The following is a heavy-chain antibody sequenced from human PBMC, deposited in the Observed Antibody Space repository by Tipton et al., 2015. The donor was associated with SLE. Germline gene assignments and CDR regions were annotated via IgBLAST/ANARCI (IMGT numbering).Heavy chain of an antibody. CDR3: ARQGPLWYYYYYMDV. D-gene: IGHD3-10*01. Sequence: TLSLTCAAYGGSFSGYYWSWIRQPPGKGLEWIGEINHSGSTNYNPSLKSRVTISVDTSKNQFSLKLSSVTAADTAVYYCARQGPLWYYYYYMDVWGKGTTVTVSS. J-gene: IGHJ6*03. V-gene: IGHV4-34*01. CDR2: INHSGST. CDR1: GGSFSGYY.